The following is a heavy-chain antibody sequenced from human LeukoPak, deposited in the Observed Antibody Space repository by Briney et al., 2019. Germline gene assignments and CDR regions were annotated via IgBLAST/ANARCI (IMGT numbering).Heavy chain of an antibody. V-gene: IGHV3-7*01. D-gene: IGHD3-22*01. CDR2: IKEDGSEK. J-gene: IGHJ4*01. CDR3: ARGRFHLDSSVYSSFYH. CDR1: GFTFSIYA. Sequence: GGSLRLSCAASGFTFSIYAMSWVRQAPGKGLEWVANIKEDGSEKYYVDSVKGRFTISRDNAKNSLYLQMNSLRAEDTAVYYCARGRFHLDSSVYSSFYHWGHGTLVTVSS.